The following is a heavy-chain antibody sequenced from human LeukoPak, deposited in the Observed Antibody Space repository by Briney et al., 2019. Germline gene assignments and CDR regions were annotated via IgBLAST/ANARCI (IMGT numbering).Heavy chain of an antibody. CDR1: GAAFTKYG. Sequence: GGSLRLSCAASGAAFTKYGMKWVRQAPGKGLEWVSVIYSGGSTYYADSVKGRFTISRDNSKNTLCLQMNSLRAEDTAVYYCARAGMVRGVLRYWGQGTLVTVSS. CDR2: IYSGGST. J-gene: IGHJ4*02. V-gene: IGHV3-66*01. D-gene: IGHD3-10*01. CDR3: ARAGMVRGVLRY.